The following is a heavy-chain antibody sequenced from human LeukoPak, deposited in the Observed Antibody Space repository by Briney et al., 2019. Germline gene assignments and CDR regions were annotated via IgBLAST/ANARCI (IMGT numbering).Heavy chain of an antibody. J-gene: IGHJ4*02. CDR1: GFNVSDYY. Sequence: GGSLRLSCAASGFNVSDYYMSWIRQAPGKGLEWVSFISGSGTTIYYADSVKGRFTISRDNAENSLCLQMNSLRAEDTAVYYCARDRITLVRDLWGQGTLVTASS. CDR3: ARDRITLVRDL. D-gene: IGHD3-10*01. V-gene: IGHV3-11*01. CDR2: ISGSGTTI.